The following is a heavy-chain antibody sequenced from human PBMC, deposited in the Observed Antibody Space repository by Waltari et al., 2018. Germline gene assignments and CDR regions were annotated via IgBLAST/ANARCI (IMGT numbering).Heavy chain of an antibody. CDR1: GVPIRSSSNY. J-gene: IGHJ6*02. CDR3: ARLDGGGYSYGYDYYYGMDV. CDR2: IFYSGET. D-gene: IGHD5-18*01. Sequence: QVQLRESGPGLVKPSETLSLTCTVFGVPIRSSSNYWVRIRQPPGKGLEWIGKIFYSGETYYNPSLRSRVTISVDTSKNQFSLKLSSVTAADTAVYYCARLDGGGYSYGYDYYYGMDVWGQGTTVTVSS. V-gene: IGHV4-39*01.